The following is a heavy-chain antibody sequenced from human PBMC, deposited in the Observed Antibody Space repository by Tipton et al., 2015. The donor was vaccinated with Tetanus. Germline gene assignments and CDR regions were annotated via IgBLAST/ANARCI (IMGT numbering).Heavy chain of an antibody. J-gene: IGHJ6*02. Sequence: QLVQSGGGVVRPGRSLRLSCVASGFTFSHYGMHWVRQAPGKGLEWAALIWYDGSQTYYADSVRGRFTISRDNSKDTLYLQMNSRRAEASAFYYCARVGTITTGYHYYSMDVWGQGTTVTVSS. CDR3: ARVGTITTGYHYYSMDV. CDR2: IWYDGSQT. CDR1: GFTFSHYG. D-gene: IGHD4-11*01. V-gene: IGHV3-33*01.